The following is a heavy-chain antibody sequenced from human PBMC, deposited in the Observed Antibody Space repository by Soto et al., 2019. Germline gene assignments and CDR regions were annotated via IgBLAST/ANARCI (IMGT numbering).Heavy chain of an antibody. J-gene: IGHJ4*02. D-gene: IGHD1-26*01. CDR3: ARHRDVGATTGY. Sequence: PSETLSVTCTVSGGSISSSSYYWCWIRQATGKGLEWIGSIYYSGSAYYNPSLKSRVTISVDTSKNQFSLKLSSVTAADTAVYYCARHRDVGATTGYWGQGTLVTVS. CDR2: IYYSGSA. CDR1: GGSISSSSYY. V-gene: IGHV4-39*01.